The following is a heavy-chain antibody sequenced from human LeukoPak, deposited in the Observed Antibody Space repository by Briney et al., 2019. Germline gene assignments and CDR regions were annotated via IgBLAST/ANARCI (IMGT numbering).Heavy chain of an antibody. CDR1: GGTFSSYG. CDR2: VIPILAIS. J-gene: IGHJ6*02. D-gene: IGHD3-22*01. Sequence: SVKVSCKASGGTFSSYGITWVRQAPGQGLEWMGRVIPILAISNYAQMFQDRVTITADKSTSTAYMELSSLTSEDTAVYLCARTNYYDSSGSQGPGTFYYGLDVWGQGTTVTVSS. V-gene: IGHV1-69*04. CDR3: ARTNYYDSSGSQGPGTFYYGLDV.